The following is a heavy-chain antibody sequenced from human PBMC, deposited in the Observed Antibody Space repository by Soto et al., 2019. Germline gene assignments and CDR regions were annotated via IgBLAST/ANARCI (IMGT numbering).Heavy chain of an antibody. Sequence: GGSLRLSCAASGFTVSSNYMSWVRQAPGKGLEWVSVIYSAGSTYYADSVKGRFTISRDNSKNTLYLQMNSLRAEDTAVYYCATYYYDSSGYPYNWFDPWGQGTLVTVSS. CDR3: ATYYYDSSGYPYNWFDP. CDR2: IYSAGST. D-gene: IGHD3-22*01. CDR1: GFTVSSNY. V-gene: IGHV3-53*01. J-gene: IGHJ5*02.